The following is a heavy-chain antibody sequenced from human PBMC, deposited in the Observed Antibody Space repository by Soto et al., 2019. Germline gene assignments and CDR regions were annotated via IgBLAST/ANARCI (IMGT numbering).Heavy chain of an antibody. CDR3: ARLYNWNYYFDY. CDR2: IYYSGST. D-gene: IGHD1-7*01. V-gene: IGHV4-39*01. Sequence: SETLSLTCTVSGGSISSSSYYWGWIRQPPGKGLEWIGSIYYSGSTYYNPSLKSRVTISVDTSKNQFSLKLSSVTAADTAVYYCARLYNWNYYFDYWGKGTLVTVSS. CDR1: GGSISSSSYY. J-gene: IGHJ4*02.